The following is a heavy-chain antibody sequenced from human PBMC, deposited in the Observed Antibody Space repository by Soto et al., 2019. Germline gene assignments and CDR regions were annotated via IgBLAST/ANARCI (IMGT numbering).Heavy chain of an antibody. CDR3: ARVLPNKYCSSNSCLRRYYGMDV. CDR1: GGTFSSYA. V-gene: IGHV1-69*06. CDR2: IIPIFGTA. J-gene: IGHJ6*02. D-gene: IGHD2-2*01. Sequence: QVQLVQSGAEVKKPGSSVKVSCKASGGTFSSYAISWVRQAPGQGLEWMGGIIPIFGTANYAQKFQGRVTITADKSTSTAYMELSSLRSEDTAVYYCARVLPNKYCSSNSCLRRYYGMDVSGQGTTVTVSS.